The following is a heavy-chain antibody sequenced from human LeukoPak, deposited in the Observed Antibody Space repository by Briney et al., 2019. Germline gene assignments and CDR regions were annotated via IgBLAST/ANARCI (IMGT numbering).Heavy chain of an antibody. J-gene: IGHJ4*02. V-gene: IGHV1-69*01. Sequence: SVKVSCKASGGTFSSYAISWVRQAPGQGLEWMGGITPIFGTANYAQKFQGRVTITADESTSTAYMELSSLRSEDTAVYYCARFLVATGSFDYWGQGTLVTVSS. CDR3: ARFLVATGSFDY. D-gene: IGHD5-12*01. CDR2: ITPIFGTA. CDR1: GGTFSSYA.